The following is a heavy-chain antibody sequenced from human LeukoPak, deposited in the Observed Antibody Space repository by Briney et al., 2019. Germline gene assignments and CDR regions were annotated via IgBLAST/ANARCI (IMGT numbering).Heavy chain of an antibody. CDR2: IKQDGSEK. CDR3: ARDMCRYCSSTSCLGFDY. Sequence: TGGSLRLSCTASGFTFSTYSMNWVRQAPGKGLEWVANIKQDGSEKYYVDSVKGRFTISRDNAKNSLYLQMNSLRAEDTAVYYCARDMCRYCSSTSCLGFDYWGQGTLVTVSS. CDR1: GFTFSTYS. D-gene: IGHD2-2*01. J-gene: IGHJ4*02. V-gene: IGHV3-7*01.